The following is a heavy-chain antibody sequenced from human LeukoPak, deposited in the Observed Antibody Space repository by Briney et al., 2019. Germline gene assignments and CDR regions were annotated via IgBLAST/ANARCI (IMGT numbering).Heavy chain of an antibody. D-gene: IGHD5-18*01. J-gene: IGHJ6*03. CDR3: ARDTAIHQNYYYYMDV. CDR1: GGSISSYY. Sequence: SETLSLTCTVSGGSISSYYWSWIRQPAGKGLEWIGRIFTSGSTNYNPSLKSRVTISVDKSKNHFSLKLSSVTAADTAVYYCARDTAIHQNYYYYMDVWGKGTTVTVSS. CDR2: IFTSGST. V-gene: IGHV4-4*07.